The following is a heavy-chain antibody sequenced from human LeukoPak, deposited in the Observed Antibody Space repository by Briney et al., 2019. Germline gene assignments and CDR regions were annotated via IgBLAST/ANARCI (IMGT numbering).Heavy chain of an antibody. J-gene: IGHJ4*02. CDR3: ARSQYYYDSSGYSPLDY. V-gene: IGHV1-2*02. Sequence: RASVKVSCKASGYTFTAYYMHWVRQAPGQGLEWMGWINPKSGGTNYAQKSQGRVTMTRDTSISTVYMELSRLISDDTAVYYCARSQYYYDSSGYSPLDYWGQGTLVTVSS. D-gene: IGHD3-22*01. CDR1: GYTFTAYY. CDR2: INPKSGGT.